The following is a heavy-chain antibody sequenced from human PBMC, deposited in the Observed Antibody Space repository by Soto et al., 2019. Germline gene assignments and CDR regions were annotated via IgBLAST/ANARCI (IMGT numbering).Heavy chain of an antibody. Sequence: SETLSLTCTVSGGSISSGDYYWSWIRQPPGRGLEWIGYIYYSGSTYYNPSLKSRVTISVDTSKNQFSLKLSSVTAADTAVYYCARAYGSGSYGMDVWGQGTTVTVSS. CDR1: GGSISSGDYY. CDR3: ARAYGSGSYGMDV. J-gene: IGHJ6*02. CDR2: IYYSGST. V-gene: IGHV4-30-4*01. D-gene: IGHD3-10*01.